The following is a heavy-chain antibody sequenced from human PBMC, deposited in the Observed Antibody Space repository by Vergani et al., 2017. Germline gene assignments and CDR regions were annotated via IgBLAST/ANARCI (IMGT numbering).Heavy chain of an antibody. CDR2: ISARYPST. Sequence: EVQLLESGGNLIQPGGSVRLSCAASGFTFSACPMTWVRQAPGKGLEWVSAISARYPSTYYADSVKGRFTISRDNSKNMLYLQMNSLRAEDTAVYYCARLSYDTTPYLQGGYDCWGQGTLVSVSS. CDR3: ARLSYDTTPYLQGGYDC. V-gene: IGHV3-23*01. J-gene: IGHJ4*02. CDR1: GFTFSACP. D-gene: IGHD3-22*01.